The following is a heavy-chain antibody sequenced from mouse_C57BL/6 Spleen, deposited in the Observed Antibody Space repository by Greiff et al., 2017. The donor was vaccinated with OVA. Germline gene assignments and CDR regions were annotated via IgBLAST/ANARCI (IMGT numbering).Heavy chain of an antibody. Sequence: EVQLQQSGAELVRPGASVKLSCTASGFTFTDDYMHWVKQRPEQGLEWIGWIDPENGDTEYASKFKGKATLTADTSSNTAYLQLSSLTSEDTAVYYCTPYDYDVWGFAYWGQGTLVTVSA. J-gene: IGHJ3*01. CDR2: IDPENGDT. CDR3: TPYDYDVWGFAY. V-gene: IGHV14-4*01. CDR1: GFTFTDDY. D-gene: IGHD2-4*01.